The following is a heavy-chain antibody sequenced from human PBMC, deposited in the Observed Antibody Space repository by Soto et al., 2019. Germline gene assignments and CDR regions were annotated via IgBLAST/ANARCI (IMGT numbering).Heavy chain of an antibody. CDR3: ARDKGAARDSGMDV. J-gene: IGHJ6*02. D-gene: IGHD6-6*01. CDR2: ISYDGSNK. V-gene: IGHV3-30-3*01. CDR1: GVTFSSYA. Sequence: GGSLRLSCAASGVTFSSYAMHWVRQSPGKGLEWVAVISYDGSNKYYADSVKGRFTIPRDNSKNTLYLQMNSLRAEDTAVYYCARDKGAARDSGMDVWGQGTTVTVSS.